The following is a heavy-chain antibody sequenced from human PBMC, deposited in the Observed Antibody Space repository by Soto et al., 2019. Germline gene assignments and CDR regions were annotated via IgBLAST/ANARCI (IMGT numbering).Heavy chain of an antibody. CDR1: GFTFRNYA. J-gene: IGHJ4*02. Sequence: EMQLLESGGGFVQPGGSLRLSCVASGFTFRNYAMSWVRQVPGKGLEWVSAITAGGEETYYADSVKGRFSVSRDNSQNTLFLQMTSLRAEATAVYYCAKDYLGTNVMFESWGQGTLVTVSS. V-gene: IGHV3-23*01. CDR3: AKDYLGTNVMFES. D-gene: IGHD1-7*01. CDR2: ITAGGEET.